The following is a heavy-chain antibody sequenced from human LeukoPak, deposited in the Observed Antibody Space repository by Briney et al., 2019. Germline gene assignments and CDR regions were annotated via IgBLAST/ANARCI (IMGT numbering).Heavy chain of an antibody. CDR3: AKGGRYSSSWYYFDY. J-gene: IGHJ4*02. CDR1: GFTFSSYA. V-gene: IGHV3-23*01. D-gene: IGHD6-13*01. CDR2: ISGSGGST. Sequence: GGSQRLSCAASGFTFSSYAMSWVRQAPGKGLEWVSAISGSGGSTYYADSVKGRFTISRDNSKNTLYLQMNSLRAEDTAVYYCAKGGRYSSSWYYFDYWGQGTLVTVSS.